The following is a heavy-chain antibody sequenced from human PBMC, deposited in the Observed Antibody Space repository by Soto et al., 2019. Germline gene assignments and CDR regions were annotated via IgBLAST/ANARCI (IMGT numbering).Heavy chain of an antibody. V-gene: IGHV4-59*01. J-gene: IGHJ3*02. CDR1: GGSISNYY. CDR2: IYNSGNT. CDR3: SRPNQGDYAFDI. Sequence: SETLSLTCTVSGGSISNYYWSWIRQPPGKGLEWIGYIYNSGNTKYNPSLNSRVTISVDTSKNQISLRLSSATAADTAVYFCSRPNQGDYAFDIWGQGTLVTVS. D-gene: IGHD2-21*02.